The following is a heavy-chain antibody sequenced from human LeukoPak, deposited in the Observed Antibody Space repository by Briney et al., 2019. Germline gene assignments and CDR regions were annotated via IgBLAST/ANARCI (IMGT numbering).Heavy chain of an antibody. V-gene: IGHV4-34*01. Sequence: SETLSLTCAVYGGSFSGYYWSWIRQPPGKGLEWIGEINHSGSTNYNPSLKSRVTISVDTSKNQFSLKLSSVTAADTAVYYCAREGSLFDWLSYNWFDPWGQGTLVTVSS. J-gene: IGHJ5*02. D-gene: IGHD3-9*01. CDR1: GGSFSGYY. CDR3: AREGSLFDWLSYNWFDP. CDR2: INHSGST.